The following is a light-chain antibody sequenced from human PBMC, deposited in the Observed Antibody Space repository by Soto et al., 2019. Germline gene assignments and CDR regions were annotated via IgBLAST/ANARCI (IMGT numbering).Light chain of an antibody. Sequence: DIQVTQSPSTLSASVGDRVTITCRASQSISSWLAWYQQKPGKAPKLLIYDASSLESGVPSRFSGSGSGTEFTLTISSLQPDDFATYYCQQANSFPLTFGGGTKVEIK. CDR2: DAS. J-gene: IGKJ4*01. CDR1: QSISSW. CDR3: QQANSFPLT. V-gene: IGKV1-5*01.